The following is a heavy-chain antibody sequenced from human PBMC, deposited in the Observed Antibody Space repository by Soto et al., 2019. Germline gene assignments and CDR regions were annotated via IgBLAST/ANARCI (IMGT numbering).Heavy chain of an antibody. J-gene: IGHJ5*02. D-gene: IGHD1-26*01. V-gene: IGHV3-72*01. CDR1: GFTFSDHY. Sequence: EVQLVESGGDLVQPGGALRLSCAAAGFTFSDHYMHWVRRAPGKGRELVGLLSDEAHSDTTEYASAGKCRFPISRDVSKNSLYLQMNSLHTKDTAVYDCDTGGTGGRIPFDHWGQGTLVTVSS. CDR2: LSDEAHSDTT. CDR3: DTGGTGGRIPFDH.